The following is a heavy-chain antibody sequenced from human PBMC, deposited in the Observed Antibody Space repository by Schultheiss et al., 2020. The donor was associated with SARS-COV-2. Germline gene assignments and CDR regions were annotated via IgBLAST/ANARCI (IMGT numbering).Heavy chain of an antibody. V-gene: IGHV3-53*05. CDR3: AKDSRRAGYSSGWHP. Sequence: GGSLRLSCAASGFTFSSYEMNWVRQAPGKGLEWVSVIYSGGSTYYADSVKGRFTISRDNSKNTLYLQMNSLRAEDTALYYCAKDSRRAGYSSGWHPWGRGTLVTVSS. D-gene: IGHD6-19*01. J-gene: IGHJ5*02. CDR1: GFTFSSYE. CDR2: IYSGGST.